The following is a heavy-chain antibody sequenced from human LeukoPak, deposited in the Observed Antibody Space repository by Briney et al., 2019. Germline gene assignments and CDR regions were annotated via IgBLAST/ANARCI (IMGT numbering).Heavy chain of an antibody. CDR2: IIPILGVA. J-gene: IGHJ5*02. D-gene: IGHD6-13*01. CDR3: ATVGGIAAGRAWFDP. V-gene: IGHV1-69*04. CDR1: GGSFSSSP. Sequence: ASVKVSCKASGGSFSSSPISWVRQAPGQGLEWMGRIIPILGVANYAQKFQGRLTITADKSTNTAYMELSSLRSEDTAVYYCATVGGIAAGRAWFDPWGQGTLVTVSS.